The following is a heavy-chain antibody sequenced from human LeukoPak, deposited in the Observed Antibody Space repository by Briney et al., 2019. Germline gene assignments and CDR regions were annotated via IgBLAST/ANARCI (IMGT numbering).Heavy chain of an antibody. V-gene: IGHV3-48*02. J-gene: IGHJ4*02. CDR3: ARDHDWTFDY. D-gene: IGHD3-9*01. CDR2: IRSSDNTI. CDR1: GFTFSAYS. Sequence: GGSLRLSCAASGFTFSAYSMNWVRQPPGKGLEWISYIRSSDNTIFYADSVKGRFTISTDNAKNSLFLQMNSLRDEDTAVYYCARDHDWTFDYWGQGTLVTVSS.